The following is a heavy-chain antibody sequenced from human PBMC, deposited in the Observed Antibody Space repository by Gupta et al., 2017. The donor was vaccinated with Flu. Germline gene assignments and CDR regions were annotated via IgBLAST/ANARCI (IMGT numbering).Heavy chain of an antibody. Sequence: PWVRQAPGKGLVWVSRINADGSSTTYADSVKGRFTISRDNAKNTLDLQMNSLGADDTAVYYCATVTTGCWGQGTLVTVSS. V-gene: IGHV3-74*03. CDR3: ATVTTGC. D-gene: IGHD4-17*01. CDR2: INADGSST. J-gene: IGHJ4*02.